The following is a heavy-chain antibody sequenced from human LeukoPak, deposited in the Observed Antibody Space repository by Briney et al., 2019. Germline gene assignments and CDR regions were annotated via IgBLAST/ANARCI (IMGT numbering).Heavy chain of an antibody. Sequence: GGSLRLSCAASGFTFSSYGMHWVRQAPGKGLEWVAFIRYDGSNKYYADSVKGRFTISRDNSKNTLYLQMNSLRAEDTAVYYCAKDRAARGPDYYYMDVWGKGTTVTVSS. D-gene: IGHD6-6*01. CDR3: AKDRAARGPDYYYMDV. J-gene: IGHJ6*03. CDR1: GFTFSSYG. V-gene: IGHV3-30*02. CDR2: IRYDGSNK.